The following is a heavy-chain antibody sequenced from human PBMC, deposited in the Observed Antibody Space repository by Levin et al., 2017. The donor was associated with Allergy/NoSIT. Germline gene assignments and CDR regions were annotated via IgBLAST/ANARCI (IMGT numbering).Heavy chain of an antibody. CDR2: ISAYNGDT. CDR3: GRESHYFDSSASRFFYGMDL. Sequence: ASVKVSCKASGYTFTDYGFSWVRQAPGQRLEWMGWISAYNGDTRYAPNFQGRVTMTTHTSTSTINMELRSLRSDDTAIYYCGRESHYFDSSASRFFYGMDLWGQGTTVTVSS. V-gene: IGHV1-18*01. CDR1: GYTFTDYG. D-gene: IGHD3-22*01. J-gene: IGHJ6*02.